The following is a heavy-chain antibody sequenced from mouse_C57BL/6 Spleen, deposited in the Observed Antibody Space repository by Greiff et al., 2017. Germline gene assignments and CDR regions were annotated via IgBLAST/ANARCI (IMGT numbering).Heavy chain of an antibody. J-gene: IGHJ2*01. V-gene: IGHV1-64*01. CDR3: ARADIGLPTPNY. Sequence: QVQLQQPGAELVKPGASVKLSCKASGYTFTSYWMHWVKQRPGQGLEWIGMIHPNSGSTNYNEKFKSKATLTVDKSSSTAYMQPTSLTSEDSAVYYCARADIGLPTPNYWSQGTTLTVSS. CDR1: GYTFTSYW. CDR2: IHPNSGST. D-gene: IGHD5-1*01.